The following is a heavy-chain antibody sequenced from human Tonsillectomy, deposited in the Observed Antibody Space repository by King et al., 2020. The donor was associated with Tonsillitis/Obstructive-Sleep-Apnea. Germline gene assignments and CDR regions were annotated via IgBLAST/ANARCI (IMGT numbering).Heavy chain of an antibody. Sequence: VQLVESGGGLVQPGRSLRLSCTASGFTFGDYAMNWVRQAPGKGLEWVGFIRSKAYGGTTEYAASVKGRFTISRDDSKSIAYLQMNSLKSTDTAVYYCTTLTGVCTSTSCLDYWGQGTLVTVSS. CDR3: TTLTGVCTSTSCLDY. CDR1: GFTFGDYA. V-gene: IGHV3-49*04. CDR2: IRSKAYGGTT. D-gene: IGHD2-2*01. J-gene: IGHJ4*02.